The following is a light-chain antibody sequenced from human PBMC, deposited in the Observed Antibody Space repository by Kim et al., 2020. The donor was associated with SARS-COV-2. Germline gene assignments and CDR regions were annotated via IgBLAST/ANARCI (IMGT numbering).Light chain of an antibody. CDR1: QSICSSY. V-gene: IGKV3-20*01. CDR3: QHYGSLVT. J-gene: IGKJ4*01. CDR2: GAS. Sequence: LSPGERATLSCRASQSICSSYLAWYQQKPGQPPRLLIYGASSRATGIPDRFSGSVSGADFTLTISRLEPEDFAVYYCQHYGSLVTFGGGTKVDIK.